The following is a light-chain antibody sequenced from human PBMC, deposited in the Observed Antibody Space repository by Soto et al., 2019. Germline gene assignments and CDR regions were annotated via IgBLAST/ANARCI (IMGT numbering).Light chain of an antibody. J-gene: IGKJ1*01. CDR2: GIS. CDR3: AQYGSSPRT. CDR1: QTVVSPY. V-gene: IGKV3-20*01. Sequence: EIMLSQSPGILSLSTGERATLSCRASQTVVSPYLAWYQQKPGQTPRLLIYGISTRAAGIADRFSGSGSGTDFTLTISRLEPEDFAVYYCAQYGSSPRTFGQGTKVDI.